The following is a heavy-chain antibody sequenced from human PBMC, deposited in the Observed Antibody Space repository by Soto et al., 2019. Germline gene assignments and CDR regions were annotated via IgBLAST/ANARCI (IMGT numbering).Heavy chain of an antibody. CDR2: IIPILGIA. CDR1: GGTFSSYT. Sequence: SVKVSCKAPGGTFSSYTISWVRQAPGQGLEWMGRIIPILGIANYAQKFQGRVTITADKSTSTAYMELSSLRSEDTAVYYCAGELDRQVAARNDAFDIWGQGTMVTVSS. CDR3: AGELDRQVAARNDAFDI. J-gene: IGHJ3*02. D-gene: IGHD6-6*01. V-gene: IGHV1-69*02.